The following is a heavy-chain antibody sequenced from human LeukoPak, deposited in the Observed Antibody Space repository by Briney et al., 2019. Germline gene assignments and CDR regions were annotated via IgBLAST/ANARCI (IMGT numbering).Heavy chain of an antibody. J-gene: IGHJ4*02. Sequence: PGGSLRLSCAASGFTFSSYTMNWVRQAPGKGLEWVSYISSSSSTIYYADSVKGRFTISRDNAKNSLYLQMNSLRAEDTAVYYCAKGRYYPKDFFDYWGQGTLVTVSS. CDR1: GFTFSSYT. D-gene: IGHD3-10*01. CDR3: AKGRYYPKDFFDY. V-gene: IGHV3-48*01. CDR2: ISSSSSTI.